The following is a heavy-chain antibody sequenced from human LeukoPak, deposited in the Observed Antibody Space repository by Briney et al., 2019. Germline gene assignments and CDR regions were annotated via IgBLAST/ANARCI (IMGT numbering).Heavy chain of an antibody. D-gene: IGHD4-11*01. CDR2: ISYSGST. CDR1: GGSISSYY. V-gene: IGHV4-59*01. CDR3: ARGTYNFEY. Sequence: PSETLSLTCTVSGGSISSYYWSWIRQPPGKGLEWIGYISYSGSTNYNPSLKSRVTISVDTSKTQFSLKLSSVTAAATAVYYCARGTYNFEYWGQGTLVTVSS. J-gene: IGHJ4*02.